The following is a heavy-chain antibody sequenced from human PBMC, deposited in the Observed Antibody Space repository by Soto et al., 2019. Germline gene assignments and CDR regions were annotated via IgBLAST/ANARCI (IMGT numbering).Heavy chain of an antibody. D-gene: IGHD3-10*01. Sequence: QVQLVQSGDEVKKPGTSVKVSCKASGYSFTTYGIIWVRQAPGHGLEWMAWISANNANTKYAQNLQGRVPLTTDTSTSTAYMEQRRLRSDDTAVYYCAKLKQLVFMDDWGQGSKVTVSS. CDR1: GYSFTTYG. V-gene: IGHV1-18*01. CDR2: ISANNANT. J-gene: IGHJ6*02. CDR3: AKLKQLVFMDD.